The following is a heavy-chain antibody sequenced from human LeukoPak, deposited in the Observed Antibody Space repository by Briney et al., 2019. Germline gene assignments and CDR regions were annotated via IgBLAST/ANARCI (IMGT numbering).Heavy chain of an antibody. CDR2: ISYDGSNK. Sequence: PGGSLRLSCAASGFTFSSYAMHWVRQAPGKGLEWVAVISYDGSNKYYADSVKGRFTISRDNSKNTLYLQMNSLRAEDTAVYYCAREPITMIVVADYWGQGTLVTVSS. V-gene: IGHV3-30-3*01. J-gene: IGHJ4*02. CDR1: GFTFSSYA. CDR3: AREPITMIVVADY. D-gene: IGHD3-22*01.